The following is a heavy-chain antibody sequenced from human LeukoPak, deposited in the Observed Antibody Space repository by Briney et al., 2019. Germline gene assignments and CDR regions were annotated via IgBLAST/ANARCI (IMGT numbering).Heavy chain of an antibody. D-gene: IGHD4-11*01. V-gene: IGHV4-39*01. CDR1: GDSISNSYY. J-gene: IGHJ3*02. CDR2: VSYSGNT. CDR3: ARCPMSNRTFDI. Sequence: PSETLSLTCTVSGDSISNSYYWDWIRQPPGKGLEWIGRVSYSGNTYYNPSLKSRVTVSVDTSKNQFSLKLTSVTVPDTAVYYCARCPMSNRTFDIWGQGTMVTVSS.